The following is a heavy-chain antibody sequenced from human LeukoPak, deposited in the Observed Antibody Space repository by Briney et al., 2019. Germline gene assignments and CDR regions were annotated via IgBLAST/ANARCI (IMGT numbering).Heavy chain of an antibody. CDR1: GFTFSSYE. V-gene: IGHV3-48*03. CDR3: ARERGPSRDGYRYYFNY. J-gene: IGHJ4*02. D-gene: IGHD5-24*01. Sequence: GGSLRLSCAASGFTFSSYEMIWVRQAPGKGLEWVSYISSSGSTIYYADSVKGRFTISRDNAKNSLYLQMTSLRAEDTAVYYCARERGPSRDGYRYYFNYWGQGTLVTVSS. CDR2: ISSSGSTI.